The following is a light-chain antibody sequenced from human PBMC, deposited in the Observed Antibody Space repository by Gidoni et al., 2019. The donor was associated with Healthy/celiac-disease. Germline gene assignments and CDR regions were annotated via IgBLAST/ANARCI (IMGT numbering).Light chain of an antibody. V-gene: IGKV1-13*02. CDR3: QQGLT. Sequence: AIQLTQSPSSLSASVGDRVTITCRASQGISSALAWYQQKPGKAPKLLIYDASSLESGVPSRCSGSGSGTDFTLTISSLQPEDFATYYCQQGLTFGGGTKVEIK. CDR1: QGISSA. J-gene: IGKJ4*01. CDR2: DAS.